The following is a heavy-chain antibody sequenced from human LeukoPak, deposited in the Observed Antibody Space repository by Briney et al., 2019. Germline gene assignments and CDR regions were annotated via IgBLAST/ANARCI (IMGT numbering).Heavy chain of an antibody. Sequence: PGGSLRLSCAASGFIVSSNYMSWVRQAPGKGLEWVSVIYRGGSTYYADSVKGRFTISRDNSKNTLYLQMNSLRAEDTAVYYCAKDPGHIVVVTAIGYFDYWGQGTLVTVSS. D-gene: IGHD2-21*02. CDR1: GFIVSSNY. CDR3: AKDPGHIVVVTAIGYFDY. CDR2: IYRGGST. J-gene: IGHJ4*02. V-gene: IGHV3-53*05.